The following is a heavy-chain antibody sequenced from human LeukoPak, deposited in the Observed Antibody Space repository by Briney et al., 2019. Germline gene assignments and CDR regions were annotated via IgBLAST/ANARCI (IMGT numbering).Heavy chain of an antibody. CDR1: GFTFSSYW. V-gene: IGHV3-7*01. J-gene: IGHJ4*02. CDR3: AREGALIAAAETDY. Sequence: GGSLRPSCAASGFTFSSYWMSWVRQAPGKGLEWVANIKQDGSEKYYVDSVKGRFTISRDNAKNSLYLQMNSLRAEDTAVYYCAREGALIAAAETDYWGQGTLVTVSS. D-gene: IGHD6-13*01. CDR2: IKQDGSEK.